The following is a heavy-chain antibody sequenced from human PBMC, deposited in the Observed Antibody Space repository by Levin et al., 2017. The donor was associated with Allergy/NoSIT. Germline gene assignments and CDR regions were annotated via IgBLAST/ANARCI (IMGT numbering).Heavy chain of an antibody. CDR1: GYTFTNYW. Sequence: GESLKISCKGSGYTFTNYWIAWVRQMPGKGLEWMGFIYPDDSDTRYSPSFQGQVTMSADKSITTAYLQWTSLKASDTAMYYCARKGPDRAWKNAFDIWGQGTMVTVSS. J-gene: IGHJ3*02. CDR2: IYPDDSDT. D-gene: IGHD1-1*01. V-gene: IGHV5-51*01. CDR3: ARKGPDRAWKNAFDI.